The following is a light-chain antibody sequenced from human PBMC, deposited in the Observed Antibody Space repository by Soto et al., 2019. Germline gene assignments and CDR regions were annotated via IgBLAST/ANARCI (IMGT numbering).Light chain of an antibody. Sequence: EIVMTQSPATLSVSPGERVTLSCRASQSVNSNLAWYQQKPGQTPKLLIYVASTRATGIPARFSGSGSGTEFTLTISSLQSEAFAMYYCQQYNAWPLTFGGGTKVEFK. V-gene: IGKV3-15*01. CDR1: QSVNSN. J-gene: IGKJ4*01. CDR2: VAS. CDR3: QQYNAWPLT.